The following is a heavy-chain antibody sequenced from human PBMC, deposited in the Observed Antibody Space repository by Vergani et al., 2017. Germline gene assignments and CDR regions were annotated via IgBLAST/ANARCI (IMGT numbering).Heavy chain of an antibody. CDR3: AKAGGSSPYFDY. D-gene: IGHD1-26*01. Sequence: EVQLLESGGGLVQPGGSLRLSCAASGFTFSSYAMHWVRQAPGKGLEWVSGISWNSGSIGYADSVKGRFTISRDNAKNSLYLQMNSLRAEDTALYYCAKAGGSSPYFDYWGQGTLVTVSS. CDR1: GFTFSSYA. V-gene: IGHV3-9*01. J-gene: IGHJ4*02. CDR2: ISWNSGSI.